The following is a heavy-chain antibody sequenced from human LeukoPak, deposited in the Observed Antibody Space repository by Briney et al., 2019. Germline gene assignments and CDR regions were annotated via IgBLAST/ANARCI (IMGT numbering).Heavy chain of an antibody. V-gene: IGHV4-34*01. CDR3: ARNRVGRTNGVCYRPEYCYYFDY. CDR1: GGSFSGYH. CDR2: INHSGST. D-gene: IGHD2-8*01. Sequence: PSETLSLTCAVYGGSFSGYHWSWIRQPPGKGLEWIGEINHSGSTNYNPSLKSRVTISVDTSKNQFSLKLSSVTAADTAVYYCARNRVGRTNGVCYRPEYCYYFDYWGQGTLVTVSS. J-gene: IGHJ4*02.